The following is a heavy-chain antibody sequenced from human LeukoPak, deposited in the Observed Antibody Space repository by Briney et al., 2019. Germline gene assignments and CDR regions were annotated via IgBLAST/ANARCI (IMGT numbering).Heavy chain of an antibody. CDR1: GGSVSSGNYF. Sequence: PSETLSLTCSVTGGSVSSGNYFWGRIRQPPGKGLEWIGNINYLGSTAYNPSLKSRVTTSVDTSKHQFSLKLTSVTAADTAVYYCARLSKGRYFDYFFDYWGQGTLVTVSS. J-gene: IGHJ4*02. CDR3: ARLSKGRYFDYFFDY. V-gene: IGHV4-39*01. D-gene: IGHD3-9*01. CDR2: INYLGST.